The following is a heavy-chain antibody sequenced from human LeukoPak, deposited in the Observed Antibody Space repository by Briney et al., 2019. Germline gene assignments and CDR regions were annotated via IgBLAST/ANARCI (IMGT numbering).Heavy chain of an antibody. J-gene: IGHJ4*02. CDR1: GFTVSTNY. D-gene: IGHD3-3*01. CDR3: AKDQAGYNFWSDS. V-gene: IGHV3-53*01. Sequence: GSLRLSRAASGFTVSTNYMSWARPAPGEGVEWVSVIYSGGSTYYADSVKGRFTISRDNSKNTLYLQMNSLRADDTAVYYCAKDQAGYNFWSDSLGQGTLVTVSS. CDR2: IYSGGST.